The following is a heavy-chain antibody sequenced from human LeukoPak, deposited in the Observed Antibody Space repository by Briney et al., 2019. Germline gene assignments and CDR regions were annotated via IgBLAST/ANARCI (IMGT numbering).Heavy chain of an antibody. CDR2: INSDGSTT. J-gene: IGHJ4*02. Sequence: GGSLRLSCAASGFTFSTYWMHWVRQAPGKGLVWVSRINSDGSTTTYADSVKGRFTISRDNAKSTLYLQMNSLRAEDTAVYYCARVVTTDNYWGQGTLVTVSS. CDR3: ARVVTTDNY. CDR1: GFTFSTYW. V-gene: IGHV3-74*01. D-gene: IGHD4-17*01.